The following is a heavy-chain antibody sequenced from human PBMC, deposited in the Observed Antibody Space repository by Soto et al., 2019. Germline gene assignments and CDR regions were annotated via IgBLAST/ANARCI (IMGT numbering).Heavy chain of an antibody. Sequence: QVQLQESGPGLVKPSQTLSLTCTFSGGSISSGGYYWSLIRQHPGQGLEWIGYIYYSGRTYYNPSLTSRVTISVDTSKNQFSLKLRSVTAADTAVSYCSRDRGRGDDRKGAFDIWGHGTMVTVSS. CDR2: IYYSGRT. CDR1: GGSISSGGYY. D-gene: IGHD4-17*01. J-gene: IGHJ3*02. V-gene: IGHV4-31*03. CDR3: SRDRGRGDDRKGAFDI.